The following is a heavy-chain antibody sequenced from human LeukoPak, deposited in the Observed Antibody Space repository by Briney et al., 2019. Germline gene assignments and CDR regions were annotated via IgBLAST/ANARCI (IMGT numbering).Heavy chain of an antibody. CDR3: AREDFRFGVRAFDI. J-gene: IGHJ3*02. Sequence: GGSLRLSCAASGFTFSNYWMHWVRQAPGKGLVWFSRINSDDSSRTYAESVQGRFTISRDNAKNTLYLQMNSLRAEDTAVYYCAREDFRFGVRAFDIWGQGTMVTVSS. CDR2: INSDDSSR. CDR1: GFTFSNYW. D-gene: IGHD3-10*01. V-gene: IGHV3-74*01.